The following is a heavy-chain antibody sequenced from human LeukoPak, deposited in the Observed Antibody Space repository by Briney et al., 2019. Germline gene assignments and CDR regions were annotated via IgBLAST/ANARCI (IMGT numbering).Heavy chain of an antibody. J-gene: IGHJ4*02. CDR1: GDSVSSNSGA. Sequence: SQTLSLTCAISGDSVSSNSGAWNWIRQSPSRGLEWLGRTYYRSKWYNDYAVSVKSRITINSDTSKNQFSLQLNSVTPEDTAVYYCARDTTYCGGGCYSLTDYWGQGTLVSVSS. D-gene: IGHD2-21*02. V-gene: IGHV6-1*01. CDR3: ARDTTYCGGGCYSLTDY. CDR2: TYYRSKWYN.